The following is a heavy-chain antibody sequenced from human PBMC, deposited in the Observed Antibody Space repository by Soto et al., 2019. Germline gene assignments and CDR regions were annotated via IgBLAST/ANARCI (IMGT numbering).Heavy chain of an antibody. J-gene: IGHJ3*02. CDR2: ISWNSGSI. V-gene: IGHV3-9*01. D-gene: IGHD6-13*01. Sequence: LRLSCAASGFTFDDYAMHWVRQAPGKGLEWVSGISWNSGSIGYADSVKGRFTISRDNAKNSLYLQMNSLRAEDTALYYCAKVNLPYSSSWSAFDIWGQGTMVTVSS. CDR1: GFTFDDYA. CDR3: AKVNLPYSSSWSAFDI.